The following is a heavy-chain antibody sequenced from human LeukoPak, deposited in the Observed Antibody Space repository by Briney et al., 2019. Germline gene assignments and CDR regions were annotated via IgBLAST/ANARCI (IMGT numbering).Heavy chain of an antibody. CDR1: GYSFTSYW. D-gene: IGHD3-16*01. J-gene: IGHJ4*02. Sequence: GESLEIPCKGSGYSFTSYWISWVRQMPGKGLEWMGRIDPSDSYTNLSTSFQGHVTISADKSISTAYLQWSSLKASDTAMYYCASQGGAGGPFDYWGQGTLVTVSS. V-gene: IGHV5-10-1*01. CDR2: IDPSDSYT. CDR3: ASQGGAGGPFDY.